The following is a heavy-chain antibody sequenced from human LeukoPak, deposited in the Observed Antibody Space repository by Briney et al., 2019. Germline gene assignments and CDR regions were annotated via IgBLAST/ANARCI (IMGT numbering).Heavy chain of an antibody. J-gene: IGHJ4*02. CDR3: ARDEGSTYNQLDY. CDR2: INGNDGST. Sequence: ASVKVSCKASGYTFDNFYIHWVRQAPGQGPEWMGWINGNDGSTNYAQKFQGRVTMTRVTAISTVYMDLSGLRPDDTAIYYCARDEGSTYNQLDYWGQGTLVTVSS. V-gene: IGHV1-2*02. CDR1: GYTFDNFY. D-gene: IGHD1-14*01.